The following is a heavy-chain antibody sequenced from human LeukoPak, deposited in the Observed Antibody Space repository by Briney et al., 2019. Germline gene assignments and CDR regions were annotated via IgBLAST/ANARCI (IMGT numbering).Heavy chain of an antibody. CDR2: FDPEDGET. CDR1: GYTLTELS. V-gene: IGHV1-24*01. J-gene: IGHJ5*02. D-gene: IGHD6-13*01. Sequence: GASVKVSCKVSGYTLTELSMHWVRQAPGKGLEWMGGFDPEDGETIYAQKFQGRVTMTEDTSTDTAYMELSSLRSEDTAVYYSATGGAAAGLNWFDPWGQGTLVTVSS. CDR3: ATGGAAAGLNWFDP.